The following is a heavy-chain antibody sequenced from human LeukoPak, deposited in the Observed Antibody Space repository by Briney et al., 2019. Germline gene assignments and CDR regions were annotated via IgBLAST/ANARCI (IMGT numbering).Heavy chain of an antibody. CDR2: IYHSGST. V-gene: IGHV4-59*12. CDR3: ARDHREGGYES. Sequence: SETLSLTCTVSGGSISSYYWSWIRQPPGKGLEWIGYIYHSGSTYYNPSLKSRVTISVDRSKNQFSLKLSSVTAADTAVYYCARDHREGGYESWGQGTLVTVSS. J-gene: IGHJ5*02. CDR1: GGSISSYY. D-gene: IGHD5-12*01.